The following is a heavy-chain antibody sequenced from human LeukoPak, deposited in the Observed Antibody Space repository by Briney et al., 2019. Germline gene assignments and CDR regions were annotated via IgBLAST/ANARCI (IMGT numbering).Heavy chain of an antibody. CDR2: ISAYNGNT. Sequence: ASVKVSCKASGYTFTSYYMHWVRQAPGQGLEWMGWISAYNGNTNYAQKLQGRVTMTTDTSTSTAYMELRSLRSDDTAVYYCARDHIRSGSFDYWGQGTLVTVSS. CDR1: GYTFTSYY. J-gene: IGHJ4*02. CDR3: ARDHIRSGSFDY. V-gene: IGHV1-18*04. D-gene: IGHD1-26*01.